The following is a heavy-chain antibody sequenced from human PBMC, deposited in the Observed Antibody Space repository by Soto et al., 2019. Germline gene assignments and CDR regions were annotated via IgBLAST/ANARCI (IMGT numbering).Heavy chain of an antibody. D-gene: IGHD6-19*01. J-gene: IGHJ5*01. V-gene: IGHV3-74*01. Sequence: EVQLVESGGGVVQPGGSLRLSCAASGFTFSTYWMHWVRQAPGKGLVWVSRINSDGITTAYADSVKGRFTISREHDKNTRYLQMNCRSAEATAVYYYVRGGSNGGWYYWFDSWGQGTLVTVSS. CDR2: INSDGITT. CDR1: GFTFSTYW. CDR3: VRGGSNGGWYYWFDS.